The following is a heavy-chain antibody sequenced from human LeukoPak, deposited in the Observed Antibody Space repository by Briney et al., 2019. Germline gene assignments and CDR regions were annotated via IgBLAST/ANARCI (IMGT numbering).Heavy chain of an antibody. CDR3: ARPYYYDSSGYLNHWFDP. Sequence: SETLSLTCTVSGGSVSSYYWSWIRQPPAKGLEWIGYIYDIGITKYNPSLKSRVSMSVDTSKNQFSLKLSSVTAADTAVYHCARPYYYDSSGYLNHWFDPWGQGTLVTVSS. V-gene: IGHV4-59*08. CDR2: IYDIGIT. J-gene: IGHJ5*02. D-gene: IGHD3-22*01. CDR1: GGSVSSYY.